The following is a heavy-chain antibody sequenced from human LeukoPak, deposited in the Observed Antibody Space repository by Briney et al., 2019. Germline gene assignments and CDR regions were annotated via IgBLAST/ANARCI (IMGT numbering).Heavy chain of an antibody. Sequence: SETLSLTCTVSGGSISTYYWSWIRQPAGKGLEWIGYIYYTGSTNYNPSLKSRVTISVDTSRNQFSLKLTSVTSADTAVYYCARSPQWELLRFAFDIWGQGTLVTVSS. V-gene: IGHV4-59*01. CDR3: ARSPQWELLRFAFDI. D-gene: IGHD1-26*01. CDR1: GGSISTYY. CDR2: IYYTGST. J-gene: IGHJ3*02.